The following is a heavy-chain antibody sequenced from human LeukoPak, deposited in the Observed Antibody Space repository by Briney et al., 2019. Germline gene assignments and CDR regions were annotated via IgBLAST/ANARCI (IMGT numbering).Heavy chain of an antibody. CDR3: ASYYYDSSGYEQIDY. Sequence: SVKVSCKASGGTFSSYAISWVRQAPGQGLEWMGGIIPIFGTADYAQKFQGRVTITTDESTSTAYMELSSLRSEDTAVYYCASYYYDSSGYEQIDYWGQGTLVTVSS. J-gene: IGHJ4*02. D-gene: IGHD3-22*01. CDR2: IIPIFGTA. CDR1: GGTFSSYA. V-gene: IGHV1-69*05.